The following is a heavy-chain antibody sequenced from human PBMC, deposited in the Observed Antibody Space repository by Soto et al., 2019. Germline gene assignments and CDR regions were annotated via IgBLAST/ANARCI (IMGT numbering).Heavy chain of an antibody. Sequence: TGGSLRLSCAASGFTFSSYAMSWVRQAPGKGLEWVSAISGSGGSTYYADSVKGRFTISRDNSKNTLYLQMNSLRAEDTAVYYCAKPCGTPRRNSSGWYRIWGQGTMVTVSS. CDR3: AKPCGTPRRNSSGWYRI. D-gene: IGHD6-19*01. J-gene: IGHJ3*02. V-gene: IGHV3-23*01. CDR1: GFTFSSYA. CDR2: ISGSGGST.